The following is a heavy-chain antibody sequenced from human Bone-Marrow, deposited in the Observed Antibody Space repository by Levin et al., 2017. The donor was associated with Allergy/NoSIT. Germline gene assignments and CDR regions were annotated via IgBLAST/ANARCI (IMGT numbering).Heavy chain of an antibody. V-gene: IGHV4-59*08. Sequence: PSETLSLTCTVSGGSISSYYWSWIRQPPGKGLEWIGYIYYSGSTNYNPSLKSRVTISVDTSKNQFSLKLSSVTAADTAVYYCARTYYDILTGYYIMGPTGLNWYFDLWGRGTLVTVSS. CDR2: IYYSGST. J-gene: IGHJ2*01. D-gene: IGHD3-9*01. CDR1: GGSISSYY. CDR3: ARTYYDILTGYYIMGPTGLNWYFDL.